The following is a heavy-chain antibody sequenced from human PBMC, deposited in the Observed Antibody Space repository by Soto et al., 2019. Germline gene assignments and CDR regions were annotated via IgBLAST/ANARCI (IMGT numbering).Heavy chain of an antibody. CDR3: ARVGYGSGSYYIEPWFDP. J-gene: IGHJ5*02. CDR2: IYSGGST. V-gene: IGHV3-66*01. CDR1: GFTVSSNY. D-gene: IGHD3-10*01. Sequence: PGGSLRLSCAASGFTVSSNYMSWVRQAPGKGLEWVSVIYSGGSTYYADSVKGRFTISRDNSKNTLYLQMNSLRAEDTAVYYCARVGYGSGSYYIEPWFDPWGQGTLVTLSS.